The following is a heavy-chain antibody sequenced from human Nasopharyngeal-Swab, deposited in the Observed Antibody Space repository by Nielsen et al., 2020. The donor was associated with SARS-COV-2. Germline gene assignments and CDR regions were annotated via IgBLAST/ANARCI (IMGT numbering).Heavy chain of an antibody. D-gene: IGHD2-2*01. V-gene: IGHV4-39*01. Sequence: WIPQPPGKGLEWIGSIYYSGSTYYNPSLKSRVTISVDTSKNQFSLKLSSVTAADTAVYYCARPNTPEDIVVVPAAIAFDIWGQGTMVTVSS. CDR2: IYYSGST. CDR3: ARPNTPEDIVVVPAAIAFDI. J-gene: IGHJ3*02.